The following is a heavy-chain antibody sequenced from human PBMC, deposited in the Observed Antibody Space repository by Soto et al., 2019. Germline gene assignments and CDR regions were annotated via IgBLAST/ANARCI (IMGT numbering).Heavy chain of an antibody. CDR2: ISSSGSTI. J-gene: IGHJ6*02. CDR1: GSTFRSYN. V-gene: IGHV3-48*04. D-gene: IGHD5-18*01. Sequence: PGGSLRLSCAASGSTFRSYNMNWVRQPPGKGLEWVSYISSSGSTIYYADSVKGRFTISRDNAKNSLYLQMNSLRAEDTAVYYCATFGYSRYYYYGMDVWGQGTTVTVSS. CDR3: ATFGYSRYYYYGMDV.